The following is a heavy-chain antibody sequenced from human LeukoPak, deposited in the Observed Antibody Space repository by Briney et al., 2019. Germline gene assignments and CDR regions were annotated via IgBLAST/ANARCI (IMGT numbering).Heavy chain of an antibody. CDR1: GYSISSGYY. J-gene: IGHJ3*02. Sequence: SETLSLTCTVSGYSISSGYYWGWIRQPPGKGLEWIGSIYHSGSTYYNPSLKSRVTISVDTSKNQFSLKLSSVTAADTAVYYCARGGYSYGYFAFDIWGQGTMVTVSS. CDR3: ARGGYSYGYFAFDI. V-gene: IGHV4-38-2*02. CDR2: IYHSGST. D-gene: IGHD5-18*01.